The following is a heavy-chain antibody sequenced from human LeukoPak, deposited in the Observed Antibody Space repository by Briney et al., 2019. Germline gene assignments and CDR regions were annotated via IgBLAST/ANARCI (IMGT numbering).Heavy chain of an antibody. CDR1: GFTFSSYG. CDR3: AKAGRAMIVVVTDVDY. D-gene: IGHD3-22*01. Sequence: GGSLRLSCAASGFTFSSYGMSWVRQAPGKGLEWVSAISGSGGSTYYADSVKGRFTISRDNSKNTLYLQMNSLRAEDTAVYYCAKAGRAMIVVVTDVDYWGQGTLVTVSS. V-gene: IGHV3-23*01. J-gene: IGHJ4*02. CDR2: ISGSGGST.